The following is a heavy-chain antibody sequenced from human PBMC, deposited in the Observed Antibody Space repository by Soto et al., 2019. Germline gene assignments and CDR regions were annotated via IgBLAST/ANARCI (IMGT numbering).Heavy chain of an antibody. J-gene: IGHJ4*02. CDR3: ACRDGYNLFY. Sequence: PSQTLSLTCAVTGGSISSGGYSWSWIRQPPGKGLEWIGYIYHSGSTYYNPSFKSRVTISVDRSKNQFSLKLSSVTAADTAVYYCACRDGYNLFYWGQGTLVTVSS. CDR1: GGSISSGGYS. V-gene: IGHV4-30-2*01. D-gene: IGHD5-18*01. CDR2: IYHSGST.